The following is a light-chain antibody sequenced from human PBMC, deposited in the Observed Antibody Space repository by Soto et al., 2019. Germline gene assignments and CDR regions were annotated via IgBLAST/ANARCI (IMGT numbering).Light chain of an antibody. CDR1: QNIKNY. J-gene: IGKJ1*01. Sequence: DIQMTQSPSSLSASVGDRVTITCRAGQNIKNYLNWYQQEPGKAPKLLIYAASSLQSGVPSRFSGGGSGTDFTLTISSLQPEDFATYYCQQSYDNPRTFGQGTKVDIK. V-gene: IGKV1-39*01. CDR2: AAS. CDR3: QQSYDNPRT.